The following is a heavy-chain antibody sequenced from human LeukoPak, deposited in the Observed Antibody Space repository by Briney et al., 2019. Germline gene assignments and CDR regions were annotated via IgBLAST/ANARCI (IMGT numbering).Heavy chain of an antibody. D-gene: IGHD2-21*02. J-gene: IGHJ3*02. Sequence: SETLSLTCAVYGVSFSDYYCSWVRQPPGKGLEWIGEINHSGITNYNPSLMSRVTVSVDTSRNQFSLMLRSVTDAHPAVYYCARFSKITRGDWGDAFDMWGQGTMVTVSA. V-gene: IGHV4-34*01. CDR1: GVSFSDYY. CDR2: INHSGIT. CDR3: ARFSKITRGDWGDAFDM.